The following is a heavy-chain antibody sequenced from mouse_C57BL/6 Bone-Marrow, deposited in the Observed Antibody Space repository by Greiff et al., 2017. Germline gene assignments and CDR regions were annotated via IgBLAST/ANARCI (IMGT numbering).Heavy chain of an antibody. CDR3: ARRENYYGSSYWYFDV. CDR1: GYSFTGYY. CDR2: INPSTGGT. Sequence: VQLQQSGPELVKPGASVKISCKASGYSFTGYYMNWVKQSPEKSLEWIGEINPSTGGTTYNQKFKAKATLTVDNSSSTAYMQLKSLTSEDSAVYYCARRENYYGSSYWYFDVWGTGTTVTVSS. D-gene: IGHD1-1*01. V-gene: IGHV1-42*01. J-gene: IGHJ1*03.